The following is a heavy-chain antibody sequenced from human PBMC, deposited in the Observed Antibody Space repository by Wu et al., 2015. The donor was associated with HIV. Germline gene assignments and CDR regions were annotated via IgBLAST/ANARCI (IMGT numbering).Heavy chain of an antibody. CDR2: TNPNSGGR. V-gene: IGHV1-2*02. J-gene: IGHJ2*01. CDR3: AAGLYGGNSPWYFDL. CDR1: GYTFTNYF. Sequence: QVRLVQSGAEVKKPGASVKVSCKTSGYTFTNYFIHWVRQAPGQGLEWVGWTNPNSGGRDYAQKFQERVIITRDMSTSTAYMELSSLRSEDTAVYYCAAGLYGGNSPWYFDLWGRGTLVTVSS. D-gene: IGHD4-23*01.